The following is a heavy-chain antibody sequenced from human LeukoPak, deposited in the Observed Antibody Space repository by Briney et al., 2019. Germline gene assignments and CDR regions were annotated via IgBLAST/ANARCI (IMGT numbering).Heavy chain of an antibody. J-gene: IGHJ4*02. CDR2: IRYDGSNK. CDR3: AKGYEWFGELLPQFDY. D-gene: IGHD3-10*01. Sequence: GGSLRLSCAASGFTFSSYGMHWVRQAPGKGLEWVAFIRYDGSNKYYADSVKGRFTISRDNSKNTLYLQMNSLRAEDTAVYYCAKGYEWFGELLPQFDYWGQGTLVTVSS. V-gene: IGHV3-30*02. CDR1: GFTFSSYG.